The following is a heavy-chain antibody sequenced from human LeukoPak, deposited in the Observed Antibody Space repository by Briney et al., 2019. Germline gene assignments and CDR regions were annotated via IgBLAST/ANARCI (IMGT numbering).Heavy chain of an antibody. CDR3: TKDAGYASDF. CDR1: GFSFSTTW. CDR2: IYSDSSRT. D-gene: IGHD2-15*01. V-gene: IGHV3-74*01. J-gene: IGHJ4*02. Sequence: GGSLRLSCAASGFSFSTTWMHWVRQAPGKGLEWVALIYSDSSRTTYADSVKGRFTISRDNAKNTVYLQMSSLRVEDTAVYFCTKDAGYASDFWGQGILVPVSS.